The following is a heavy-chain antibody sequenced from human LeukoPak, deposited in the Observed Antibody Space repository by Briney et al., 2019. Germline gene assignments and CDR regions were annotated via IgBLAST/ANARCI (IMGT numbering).Heavy chain of an antibody. D-gene: IGHD2-2*01. CDR3: ATDGGIAVVPAATGFDY. Sequence: ASVKVSCKVSGYTLTELSMHWVRQAPGKGLEWMGGFDPEDGETIYAQKFQGRVTMTEDTSTDTAYMELSSLRSEDTAVYYCATDGGIAVVPAATGFDYWGQGTLVTVSS. CDR1: GYTLTELS. V-gene: IGHV1-24*01. CDR2: FDPEDGET. J-gene: IGHJ4*02.